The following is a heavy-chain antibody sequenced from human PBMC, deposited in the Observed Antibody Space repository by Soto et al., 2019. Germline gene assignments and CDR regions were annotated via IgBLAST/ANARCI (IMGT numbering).Heavy chain of an antibody. CDR2: MYHGRST. J-gene: IGHJ4*02. V-gene: IGHV4-30-2*01. CDR1: GASIRTGDFY. Sequence: PSETQSLTRTVSGASIRTGDFYWAWIRQPPGTGLEWMGYMYHGRSTYFNPSLKSRVTISVDRSKNQFSLKLSSVTAADTAVYYCARGQVVAAQHWGQGTLVTVSS. D-gene: IGHD2-15*01. CDR3: ARGQVVAAQH.